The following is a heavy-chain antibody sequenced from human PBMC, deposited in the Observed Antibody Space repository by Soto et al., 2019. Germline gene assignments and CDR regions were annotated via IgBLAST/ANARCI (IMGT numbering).Heavy chain of an antibody. J-gene: IGHJ4*02. CDR2: ISGSDDTT. CDR3: TKDSRVTMVRGVIIPPGY. CDR1: GFSISHYW. D-gene: IGHD3-10*01. Sequence: GSLRLSCAASGFSISHYWMSWVRQAPGKGLEWVAAISGSDDTTYYADSVKGRFTISRDNSKNTLYLQMNSLRAEDTAVYYCTKDSRVTMVRGVIIPPGYWGQGTLVTVSS. V-gene: IGHV3-23*01.